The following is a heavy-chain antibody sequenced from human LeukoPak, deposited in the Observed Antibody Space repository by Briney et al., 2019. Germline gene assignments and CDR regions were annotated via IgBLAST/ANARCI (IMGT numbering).Heavy chain of an antibody. J-gene: IGHJ4*02. CDR3: ASGRWEVDY. D-gene: IGHD1-26*01. Sequence: PSETLSLTCAVYGGSFSGYYWSWIRQPPGKGLEWIGEINHSGSTNYNPSLKSRVTISVDTSKNQFSLKLSSVTAADTAVYYCASGRWEVDYWGQGTLVTVSS. CDR1: GGSFSGYY. V-gene: IGHV4-34*01. CDR2: INHSGST.